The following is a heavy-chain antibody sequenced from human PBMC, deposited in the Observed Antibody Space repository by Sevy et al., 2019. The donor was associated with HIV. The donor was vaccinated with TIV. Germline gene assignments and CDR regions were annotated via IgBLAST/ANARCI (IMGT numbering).Heavy chain of an antibody. J-gene: IGHJ6*02. V-gene: IGHV3-30*18. CDR3: AKDFTGYNGMDV. Sequence: GGSLRLSCVVSGISFTTSGMHWVRQAPGKRLEWVAVISYHGRDKFYAESVKGRSTISRDNSKNMLYLQINSLRAEDTAVYYCAKDFTGYNGMDVWGQGTMVTVSS. CDR2: ISYHGRDK. D-gene: IGHD3-9*01. CDR1: GISFTTSG.